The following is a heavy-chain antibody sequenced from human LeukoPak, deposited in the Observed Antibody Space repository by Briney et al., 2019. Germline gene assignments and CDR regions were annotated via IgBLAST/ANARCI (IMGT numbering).Heavy chain of an antibody. D-gene: IGHD2-15*01. Sequence: ASVKVSCKASGYTFTGYYMHWLRQAPGQGLEWMGWINPNSGGTNYAQKFQGRVTMTRDTSISTAYMELSRLRSDDTAVYYCARAGGFCSGGTCSYSYYGMDVWGQGTTVTVSS. CDR2: INPNSGGT. CDR3: ARAGGFCSGGTCSYSYYGMDV. CDR1: GYTFTGYY. V-gene: IGHV1-2*02. J-gene: IGHJ6*02.